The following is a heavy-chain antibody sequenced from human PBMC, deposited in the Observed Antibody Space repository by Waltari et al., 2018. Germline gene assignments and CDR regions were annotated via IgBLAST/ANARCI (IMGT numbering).Heavy chain of an antibody. J-gene: IGHJ4*02. D-gene: IGHD3-22*01. CDR2: INAGNGNT. V-gene: IGHV1-3*01. CDR1: GYTFTSYA. CDR3: ARDRITMITPPMVGIFDY. Sequence: QVQLVQSGAEVKKPGASVKVSCKASGYTFTSYAMHWVRQAPGQRLEWMGWINAGNGNTKYSQKFQCRGTITRDTSASTAYMELSSLRSEDTAVDYCARDRITMITPPMVGIFDYWGQGTLVTVSS.